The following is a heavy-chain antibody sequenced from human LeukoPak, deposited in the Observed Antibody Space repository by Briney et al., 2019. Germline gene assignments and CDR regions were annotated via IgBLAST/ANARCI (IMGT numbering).Heavy chain of an antibody. V-gene: IGHV4-59*08. D-gene: IGHD3-16*02. J-gene: IGHJ4*02. CDR1: GGSISSYY. CDR3: ARQVAYDYVWGSYRYTPFDY. Sequence: SETLSLTCPVSGGSISSYYWSWIRQPPGKGLEWIGYIYYSGSTNYNPSLKSRVTISVDTSKNQFSLKLSSVTAADTAVYYCARQVAYDYVWGSYRYTPFDYWGQGTLVTVSS. CDR2: IYYSGST.